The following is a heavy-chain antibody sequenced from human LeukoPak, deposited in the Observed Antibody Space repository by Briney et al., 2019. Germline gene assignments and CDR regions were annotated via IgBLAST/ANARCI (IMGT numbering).Heavy chain of an antibody. J-gene: IGHJ4*02. D-gene: IGHD6-19*01. CDR1: GGSISSYY. CDR2: IYTSGST. Sequence: SETLSLTCTVSGGSISSYYWSWIRQPAGKGLEWIGRIYTSGSTNYNPSLKSRVTMSVDTSKNQFSLKLSSVTAADTAVYYCARDMSSGWYPVNQYCFDYWGQGTLVTVSS. V-gene: IGHV4-4*07. CDR3: ARDMSSGWYPVNQYCFDY.